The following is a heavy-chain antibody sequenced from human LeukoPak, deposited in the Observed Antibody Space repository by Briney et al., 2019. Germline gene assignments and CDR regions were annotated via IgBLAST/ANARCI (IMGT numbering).Heavy chain of an antibody. CDR3: ARCYMAYNWFDP. V-gene: IGHV4-61*02. J-gene: IGHJ5*02. D-gene: IGHD2-15*01. CDR1: GGPISSGSYY. Sequence: SQTLSLTCTVSGGPISSGSYYWSWIRQPAGKGLEWIGRIYTSGSTNYNPSLKSRVTISVDTSKNQFSLKLSSVTAADTAVYYCARCYMAYNWFDPWGQGTLVTVSS. CDR2: IYTSGST.